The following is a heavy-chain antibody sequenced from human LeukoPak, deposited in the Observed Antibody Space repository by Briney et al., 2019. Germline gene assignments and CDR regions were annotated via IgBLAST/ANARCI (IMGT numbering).Heavy chain of an antibody. V-gene: IGHV3-30*02. D-gene: IGHD6-13*01. Sequence: GGSLRLSCAASGFTVSSNYMSWVRQAPGKGLEWVAFIRYDGSNKYYADSVKGRFTISRDNPKNTLYLQMNSLRAEDTAVYYCAKDGGSSSWYAYDYWGQGTLVTVSS. J-gene: IGHJ4*02. CDR1: GFTVSSNY. CDR2: IRYDGSNK. CDR3: AKDGGSSSWYAYDY.